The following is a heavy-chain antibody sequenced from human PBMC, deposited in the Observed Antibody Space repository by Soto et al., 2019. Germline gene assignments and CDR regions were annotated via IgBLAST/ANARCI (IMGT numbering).Heavy chain of an antibody. Sequence: SETLSLTCTVSGGSISSGGYYWSWIRQHPGKGLEWIGYIYYSGSTYYNPSLKSRVTISVDTSKNQFSLKLSSVTAADTAVYYCARDTRVGGSYFDYWGQGTLVTVSS. CDR2: IYYSGST. CDR3: ARDTRVGGSYFDY. J-gene: IGHJ4*02. D-gene: IGHD3-16*01. CDR1: GGSISSGGYY. V-gene: IGHV4-31*03.